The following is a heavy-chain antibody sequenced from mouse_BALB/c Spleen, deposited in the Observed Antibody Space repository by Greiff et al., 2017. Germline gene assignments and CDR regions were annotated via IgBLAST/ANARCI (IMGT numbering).Heavy chain of an antibody. V-gene: IGHV5-17*02. J-gene: IGHJ2*01. CDR1: GFTFSSFG. CDR2: ISSGSSTI. CDR3: ARSDLFDY. Sequence: EVMLVESGGGLVQPGGSRKLSCAASGFTFSSFGMHWVRQAPEKGLEWVAYISSGSSTIYYADTVKGRFTISRDNPKNTLFLQMTSLRSEDTAMYYCARSDLFDYWGQGTTLTVSS.